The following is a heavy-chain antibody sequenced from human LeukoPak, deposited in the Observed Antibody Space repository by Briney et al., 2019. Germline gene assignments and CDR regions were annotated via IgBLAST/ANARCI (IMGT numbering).Heavy chain of an antibody. CDR2: ISNSGSTI. D-gene: IGHD1-1*01. CDR1: GFSFSSYE. J-gene: IGHJ4*02. V-gene: IGHV3-48*03. Sequence: QAGGSLRLSCAASGFSFSSYEMIWVRQAPGKGLEWASYISNSGSTIYYADSVKGRFTISRDNAKNSLYLQMNGLRAEDTAVYYCARVLSLEPLDYWGQGTLVTVSS. CDR3: ARVLSLEPLDY.